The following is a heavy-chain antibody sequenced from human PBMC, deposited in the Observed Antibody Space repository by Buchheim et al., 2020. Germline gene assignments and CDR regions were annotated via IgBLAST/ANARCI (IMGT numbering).Heavy chain of an antibody. Sequence: QVQLVESGGGVVQPGRSLRLSCAASGFTFSSYAMHWVRQAPGKGLEWVAVISYDGSNKYYADSVKGRFTISRDNSKNTLYLQMNSLRAEDTAVYYCARVDDILTGYDAFDIWDQGT. CDR3: ARVDDILTGYDAFDI. CDR1: GFTFSSYA. J-gene: IGHJ3*02. D-gene: IGHD3-9*01. CDR2: ISYDGSNK. V-gene: IGHV3-30*04.